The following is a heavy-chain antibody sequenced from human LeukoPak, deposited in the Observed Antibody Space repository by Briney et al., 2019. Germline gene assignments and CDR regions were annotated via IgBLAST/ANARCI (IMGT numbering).Heavy chain of an antibody. CDR2: ISSSGSTI. CDR1: GFTFSDYY. J-gene: IGHJ4*02. D-gene: IGHD4-17*01. Sequence: GGSLRLSCAASGFTFSDYYMSWIRQAPGKGLEWGSYISSSGSTIYYADSVKGRFTISRDNAKNSLYLQMNSLRAEDTAVYYCARGVIDDDYGDYGFDYWGQGTLVTVSS. CDR3: ARGVIDDDYGDYGFDY. V-gene: IGHV3-11*01.